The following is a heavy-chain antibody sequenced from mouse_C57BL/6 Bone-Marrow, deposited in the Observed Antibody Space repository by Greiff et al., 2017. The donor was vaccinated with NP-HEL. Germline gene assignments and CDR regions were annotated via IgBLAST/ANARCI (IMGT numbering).Heavy chain of an antibody. V-gene: IGHV5-6*01. J-gene: IGHJ4*01. CDR1: GFTFSSYG. D-gene: IGHD1-1*02. CDR2: ISSGGSYT. Sequence: EVHLVESGGDLVKPGGSLKLSCAASGFTFSSYGMSWVRQTPDKRLEWVATISSGGSYTYYPDSVKGRFTISRDNAKNTLYLQMSSLKSEDTAMYYCARQGGGAMDYWGQGTSVTVSS. CDR3: ARQGGGAMDY.